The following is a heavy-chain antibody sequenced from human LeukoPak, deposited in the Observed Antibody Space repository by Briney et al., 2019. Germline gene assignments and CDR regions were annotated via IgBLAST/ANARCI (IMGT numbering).Heavy chain of an antibody. CDR1: GGSISSYY. D-gene: IGHD3-10*01. J-gene: IGHJ5*02. CDR2: IYYSGST. CDR3: ARAGVRGVIKYNWFDP. V-gene: IGHV4-59*01. Sequence: PSETLSLTCTVFGGSISSYYWSWLRQPPGKGLEWIGYIYYSGSTNYNPSLKSRVTISVDTSKNQFSLKLSSVTAADTAVYYCARAGVRGVIKYNWFDPWGQGTLVTVSS.